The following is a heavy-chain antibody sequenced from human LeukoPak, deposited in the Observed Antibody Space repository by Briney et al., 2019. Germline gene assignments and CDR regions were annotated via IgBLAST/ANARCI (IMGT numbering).Heavy chain of an antibody. D-gene: IGHD1-7*01. CDR1: GFTFSSYA. V-gene: IGHV3-30-3*01. CDR2: ISYDGSNK. J-gene: IGHJ5*02. CDR3: AKACITGATIGSACFDP. Sequence: GGSLRLSCAASGFTFSSYAMHWVRQAPGKGLEWVAVISYDGSNKYYADSVKDRFTISRDNSKNTLYLQMSSLRAEDTAVYYCAKACITGATIGSACFDPWGQGTLVTVSS.